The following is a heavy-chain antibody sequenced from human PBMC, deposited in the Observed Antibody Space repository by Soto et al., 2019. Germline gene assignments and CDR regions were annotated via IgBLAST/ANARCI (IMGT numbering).Heavy chain of an antibody. CDR3: ARDYDYIWGSYRYTGIDY. J-gene: IGHJ4*02. Sequence: PGGSLRLSCAASGFTFSSYAMSWVRQAPGKGLEWVSAISGSGGSTYYADSVKGRFTISRDNSKNTLYLQMNSLRAEDTAVYYCARDYDYIWGSYRYTGIDYWGQGTLVTVSS. V-gene: IGHV3-23*01. CDR1: GFTFSSYA. CDR2: ISGSGGST. D-gene: IGHD3-16*02.